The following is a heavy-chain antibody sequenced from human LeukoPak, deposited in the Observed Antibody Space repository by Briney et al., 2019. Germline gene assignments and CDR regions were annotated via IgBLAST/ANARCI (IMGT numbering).Heavy chain of an antibody. J-gene: IGHJ4*02. CDR3: ARDSDVADFDY. Sequence: GGSLRLFCAASGFTFSRYSMNWARQAPGKGLEGVSSITSSSSYIYYADSVKGRFTISRDNAKNSLYLQMNSLRGEDTAVYYCARDSDVADFDYWGQGTLVTVSS. V-gene: IGHV3-21*01. CDR2: ITSSSSYI. CDR1: GFTFSRYS. D-gene: IGHD1-26*01.